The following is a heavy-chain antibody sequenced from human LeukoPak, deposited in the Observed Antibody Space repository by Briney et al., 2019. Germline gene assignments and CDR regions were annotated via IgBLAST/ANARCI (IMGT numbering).Heavy chain of an antibody. Sequence: ASVKVSCKASGGTFSSYAISWVRQAPGQGLEWMGGSDPEDGETIYAQKFQGRVTMTEDTSTDTAYMELSSLRSEDTAVYYCATVDYSSSSGGFDPWGQGTLVTVSS. J-gene: IGHJ5*02. CDR1: GGTFSSYA. CDR3: ATVDYSSSSGGFDP. CDR2: SDPEDGET. D-gene: IGHD6-13*01. V-gene: IGHV1-24*01.